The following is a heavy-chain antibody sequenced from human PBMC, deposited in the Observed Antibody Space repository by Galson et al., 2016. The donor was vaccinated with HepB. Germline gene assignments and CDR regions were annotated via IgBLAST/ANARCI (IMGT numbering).Heavy chain of an antibody. J-gene: IGHJ4*02. Sequence: SLRLSCAASGFTFSSYGLHWVRQAPGKGLEWVAVISYDGSNKYYADSVKGRFTISRDKTKNTLYLQMNSLRAEDTAVYYCAKEQYTSGWYEEYYFDYWGQGTLVTVSS. CDR3: AKEQYTSGWYEEYYFDY. D-gene: IGHD6-13*01. CDR2: ISYDGSNK. CDR1: GFTFSSYG. V-gene: IGHV3-30*18.